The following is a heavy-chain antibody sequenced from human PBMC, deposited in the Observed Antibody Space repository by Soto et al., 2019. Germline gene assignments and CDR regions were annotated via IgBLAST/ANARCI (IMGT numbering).Heavy chain of an antibody. CDR3: ASGRLRWEAFDI. V-gene: IGHV1-18*01. D-gene: IGHD1-26*01. CDR1: GYTFTSYG. CDR2: ISAYNGNT. Sequence: ASVKVSCKASGYTFTSYGISWVRQAPGQVLEWMGWISAYNGNTNYAQKLQGRVTMTTDTSTSTAYMELRSLRSDDTAVYYCASGRLRWEAFDIWGQGTMVTVSS. J-gene: IGHJ3*02.